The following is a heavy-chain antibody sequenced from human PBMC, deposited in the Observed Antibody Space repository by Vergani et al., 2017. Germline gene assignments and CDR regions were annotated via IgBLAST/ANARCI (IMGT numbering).Heavy chain of an antibody. CDR3: ARDSWTSELRGVYWFDT. CDR2: IHSSGTT. Sequence: QVQLHESGPGLVKPSQTLSLTCTVSVGSITSGSFYWSWIRQPAGKGLEWIGRIHSSGTTNYNPSLKSRVTLSVDTSKNQLSLRMTSVTAADTAVYYCARDSWTSELRGVYWFDTWGQGTLVGVSS. V-gene: IGHV4-61*02. D-gene: IGHD3-10*01. J-gene: IGHJ5*02. CDR1: VGSITSGSFY.